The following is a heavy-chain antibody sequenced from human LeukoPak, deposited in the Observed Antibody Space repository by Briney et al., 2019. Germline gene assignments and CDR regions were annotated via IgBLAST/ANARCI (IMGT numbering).Heavy chain of an antibody. CDR2: MNPNSGNT. Sequence: GASVKVSCTASGYTFTSYDINWVRQATGQGLEWMGWMNPNSGNTGYVQKFQGRVTMTRNTSISTAYMELSSLRSEDTAVYYCARGARAAPRRGWFDPWGQGTLVTVSS. D-gene: IGHD6-13*01. J-gene: IGHJ5*02. CDR1: GYTFTSYD. CDR3: ARGARAAPRRGWFDP. V-gene: IGHV1-8*01.